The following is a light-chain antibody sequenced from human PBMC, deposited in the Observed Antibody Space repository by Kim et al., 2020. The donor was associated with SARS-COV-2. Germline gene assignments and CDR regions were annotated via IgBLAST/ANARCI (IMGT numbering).Light chain of an antibody. CDR1: KLGDKY. J-gene: IGLJ1*01. CDR3: QAWDSSTYV. Sequence: LSPEQTASITCSGNKLGDKYACWYQQKPGQSPVLVIYQDSKRPSGIPERFSGSNSGNTATLTISGTQAMDEADYYCQAWDSSTYVFGTGTKVTVL. CDR2: QDS. V-gene: IGLV3-1*01.